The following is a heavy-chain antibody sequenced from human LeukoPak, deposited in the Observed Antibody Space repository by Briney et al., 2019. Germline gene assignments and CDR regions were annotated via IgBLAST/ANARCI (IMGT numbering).Heavy chain of an antibody. CDR3: ARDAMTTVAIGGFDY. Sequence: GGSLRLSCAASGFTFSSYSMNWVRQAPGKGLEWVSSISSSSSYIYYADSVKGRFTISRDNAKNSLYLQMNSLRAEDTAVYYCARDAMTTVAIGGFDYWGQGTLVTVPS. D-gene: IGHD4-23*01. J-gene: IGHJ4*02. V-gene: IGHV3-21*01. CDR2: ISSSSSYI. CDR1: GFTFSSYS.